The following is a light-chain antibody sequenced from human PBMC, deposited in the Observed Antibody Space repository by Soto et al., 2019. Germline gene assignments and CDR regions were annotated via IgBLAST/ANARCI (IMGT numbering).Light chain of an antibody. CDR3: SSYTSNNTQV. Sequence: QSFLTQPPSASGSPGQSVTISCTGTSSDVGGYDFVAWHQQHPGKAPKLMIFEVSNRPSGVSNRFSGSESGNTASLTISGLQAEDEADYYCSSYTSNNTQVFGTGTKVTVL. V-gene: IGLV2-14*01. J-gene: IGLJ1*01. CDR1: SSDVGGYDF. CDR2: EVS.